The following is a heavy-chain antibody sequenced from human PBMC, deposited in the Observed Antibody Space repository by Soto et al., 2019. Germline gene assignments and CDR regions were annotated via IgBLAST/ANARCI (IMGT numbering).Heavy chain of an antibody. CDR2: IYYSGST. CDR3: ASSPKYGDNYFDY. V-gene: IGHV4-59*01. CDR1: GGSISSYY. J-gene: IGHJ4*02. Sequence: SESLSLTCTVSGGSISSYYWSWIRQPPGKGLEWIGYIYYSGSTNYNPSLKSRVTISVDTSKNQFSLKLSSVTAADTAVYCCASSPKYGDNYFDYWGQGTLVTVSS. D-gene: IGHD4-17*01.